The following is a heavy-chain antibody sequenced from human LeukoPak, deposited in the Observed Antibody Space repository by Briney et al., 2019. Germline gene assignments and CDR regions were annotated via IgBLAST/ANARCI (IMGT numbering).Heavy chain of an antibody. CDR3: TSPIAVAGTGGDY. Sequence: PGGSLRLSCAASGFTFSSYSMNWVRQASGKGLEWVGRIRSKANSYATAYAASVKGRFTISRDDSKNTAYLQMNSLKTEDTAVYYCTSPIAVAGTGGDYWGQGTLVTVSS. D-gene: IGHD6-19*01. CDR1: GFTFSSYS. J-gene: IGHJ4*02. V-gene: IGHV3-73*01. CDR2: IRSKANSYAT.